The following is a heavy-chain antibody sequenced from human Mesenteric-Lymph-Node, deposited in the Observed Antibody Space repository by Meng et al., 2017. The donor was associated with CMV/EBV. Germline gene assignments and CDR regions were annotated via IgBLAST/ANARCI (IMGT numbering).Heavy chain of an antibody. CDR2: INSDGSST. CDR3: ECSTLY. V-gene: IGHV3-74*01. J-gene: IGHJ4*02. CDR1: GFSVSSYW. Sequence: GESLKISCAASGFSVSSYWMHWVRQAPGKGLVWVSRINSDGSSTTYADPVKGRFTFSRDNAKNTLYLQMNSLRAEDTAVYYCECSTLYWGQGTLVTVSS. D-gene: IGHD6-13*01.